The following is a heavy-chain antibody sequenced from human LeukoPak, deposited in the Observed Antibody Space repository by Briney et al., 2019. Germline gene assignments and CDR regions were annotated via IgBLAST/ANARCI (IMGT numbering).Heavy chain of an antibody. V-gene: IGHV3-23*01. J-gene: IGHJ4*02. CDR1: GFTFNNYA. CDR3: AKGRGFRVWDPWDN. Sequence: GGSLRLSCAASGFTFNNYAMSWVRQAPGKGLEWVSAFRGSGRSDIYYTDSVKGRFTISSDNSKNTLYQQMNSLSGDDTGIYYCAKGRGFRVWDPWDNWGQGTLITVSS. CDR2: FRGSGRSDI. D-gene: IGHD3-16*01.